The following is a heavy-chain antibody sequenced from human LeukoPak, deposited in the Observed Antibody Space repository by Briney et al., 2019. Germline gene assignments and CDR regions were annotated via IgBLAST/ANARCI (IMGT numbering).Heavy chain of an antibody. CDR1: GFTFTAYT. CDR2: IDYGGSVT. Sequence: PGGSLRLSCSASGFTFTAYTMNWVRQAPGKGPEWVSYIDYGGSVTHYADSVKGRFAISRDNAENSLYLQMNSLRVEDTAVYYCTRDLEYWSKGVQVTVSS. CDR3: TRDLEY. J-gene: IGHJ4*02. V-gene: IGHV3-48*01.